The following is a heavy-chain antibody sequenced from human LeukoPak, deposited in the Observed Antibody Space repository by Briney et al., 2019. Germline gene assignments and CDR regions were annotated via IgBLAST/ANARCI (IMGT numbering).Heavy chain of an antibody. Sequence: GGSLRLSCAASGFTFSSYWMSWVRQAPRKGLEWVANIKQDGSEKYYMDSVKGRFTISRDNAKNSLYLQMNSLRAEDTAVYYCARNYYDILSGYYILDYYYYGMDVWGQGTTVTVSS. V-gene: IGHV3-7*02. CDR2: IKQDGSEK. CDR1: GFTFSSYW. J-gene: IGHJ6*02. CDR3: ARNYYDILSGYYILDYYYYGMDV. D-gene: IGHD3-9*01.